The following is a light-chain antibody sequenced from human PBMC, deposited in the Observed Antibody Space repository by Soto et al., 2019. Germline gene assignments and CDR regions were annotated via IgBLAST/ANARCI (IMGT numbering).Light chain of an antibody. Sequence: EIVLTQSRATLSLSPGERATLSCRASQSVSSYLAWYQQKPGQAPRLLIYDASNRATGIPARFRGSRSGTDFTLTISSLEPEDFAVYYCQQRSNWPKTFGPGTKVDIK. J-gene: IGKJ3*01. CDR1: QSVSSY. CDR3: QQRSNWPKT. CDR2: DAS. V-gene: IGKV3-11*01.